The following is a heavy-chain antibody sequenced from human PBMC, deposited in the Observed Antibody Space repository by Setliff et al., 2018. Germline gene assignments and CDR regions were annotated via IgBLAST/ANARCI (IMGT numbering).Heavy chain of an antibody. D-gene: IGHD3-22*01. CDR2: ISWNSGSI. CDR3: AKDRPAYDSSGNFDY. V-gene: IGHV3-9*01. J-gene: IGHJ4*02. CDR1: GFTFDDYA. Sequence: GGSLRLSCAASGFTFDDYAMHWVRQAPGKGLEWVSGISWNSGSIDYADSVKGRFTMSRDNAKNTLYLQMNSLRAEDTAVYYCAKDRPAYDSSGNFDYWGQGTLVTVSS.